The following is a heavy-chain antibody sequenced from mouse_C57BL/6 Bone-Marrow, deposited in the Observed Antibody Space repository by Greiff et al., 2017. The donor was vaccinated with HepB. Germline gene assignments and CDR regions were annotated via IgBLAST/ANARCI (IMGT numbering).Heavy chain of an antibody. Sequence: QVHVKQSGAELVKPGASVKLSCKASGYTFTSYWMHWVKQRPGQGLEWIGMIHPNSGSTNYNEKFKSKATLTVDKSSSTAYMQLSSLTSEDSAVYYCARSIRAWFAYWGQGTLVTVSA. CDR1: GYTFTSYW. CDR2: IHPNSGST. V-gene: IGHV1-64*01. J-gene: IGHJ3*01. CDR3: ARSIRAWFAY.